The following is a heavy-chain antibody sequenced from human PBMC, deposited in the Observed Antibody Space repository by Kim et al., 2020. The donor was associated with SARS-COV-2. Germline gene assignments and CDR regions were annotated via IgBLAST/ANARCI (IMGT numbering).Heavy chain of an antibody. V-gene: IGHV3-72*01. CDR3: TSGVWSAYSFDI. J-gene: IGHJ3*02. D-gene: IGHD3-3*01. Sequence: ECAGTVKGRHTISRDDSKNSLYLQMKGLKTDDTAVYYCTSGVWSAYSFDIWGQGTMVTVSS.